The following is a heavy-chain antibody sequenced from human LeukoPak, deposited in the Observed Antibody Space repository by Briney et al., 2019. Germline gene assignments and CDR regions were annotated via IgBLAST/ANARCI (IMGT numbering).Heavy chain of an antibody. CDR3: ARWYYYDSSGYENWFDP. Sequence: SETLSLTCTVSGGSISSYYWSWIRQPPGKGLEWIGYIYYSGSTNYNPSLKSRVTISVDTSKNQFSLKLGSVTAADTAVYYCARWYYYDSSGYENWFDPWGQGTLVTVSS. CDR1: GGSISSYY. CDR2: IYYSGST. D-gene: IGHD3-22*01. V-gene: IGHV4-59*01. J-gene: IGHJ5*02.